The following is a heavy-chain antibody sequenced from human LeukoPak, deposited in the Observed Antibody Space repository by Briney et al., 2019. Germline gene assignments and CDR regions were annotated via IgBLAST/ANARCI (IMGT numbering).Heavy chain of an antibody. CDR1: GYTFTSYA. CDR3: ARDYLWFGELPPVDP. CDR2: INAGNGNT. V-gene: IGHV1-3*01. J-gene: IGHJ5*02. D-gene: IGHD3-10*01. Sequence: GASVKVSCKASGYTFTSYAMHWVRQAPGQRLEWMGWINAGNGNTKYSQKFQGRVTITRDTSASTAYMELSSLRSEDTAVYYCARDYLWFGELPPVDPWGQGTLVTVSS.